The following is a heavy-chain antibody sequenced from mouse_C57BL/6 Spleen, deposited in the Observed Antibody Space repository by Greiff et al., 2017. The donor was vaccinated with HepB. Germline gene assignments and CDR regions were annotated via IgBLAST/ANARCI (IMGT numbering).Heavy chain of an antibody. Sequence: VQLQQSGTELVKPGASVKLSCKASGYTFTSYWMHWVKPRPGQGLEWIGNINPSNGGTNYNEKFKSKATLTVDKSSSTAYMQLSSLTSEDSAVYYCARWNYIWDYFDYWGQGTTLTVSS. CDR1: GYTFTSYW. CDR2: INPSNGGT. V-gene: IGHV1-53*01. J-gene: IGHJ2*01. CDR3: ARWNYIWDYFDY. D-gene: IGHD2-12*01.